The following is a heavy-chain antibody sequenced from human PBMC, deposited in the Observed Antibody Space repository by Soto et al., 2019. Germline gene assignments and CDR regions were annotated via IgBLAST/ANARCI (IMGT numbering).Heavy chain of an antibody. Sequence: GGSLRLSCAASGFTFSSYGMHWVRQAPGKGLEWVANIKQDGSEKYYVDSVKGRFTISRDNAKNSLYLQMNSLRAEDTAVYYCAKYYDFWSGYFKPYYYYYYMDVWGKGTTVTVSS. D-gene: IGHD3-3*01. V-gene: IGHV3-7*01. CDR1: GFTFSSYG. CDR3: AKYYDFWSGYFKPYYYYYYMDV. CDR2: IKQDGSEK. J-gene: IGHJ6*03.